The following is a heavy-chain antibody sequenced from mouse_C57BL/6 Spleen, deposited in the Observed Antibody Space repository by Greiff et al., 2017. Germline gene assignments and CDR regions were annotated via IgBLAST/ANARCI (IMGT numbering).Heavy chain of an antibody. CDR1: GYTFTSYW. CDR2: IDPSDSYT. CDR3: ARPGVVANWYFDV. V-gene: IGHV1-69*01. D-gene: IGHD1-1*01. J-gene: IGHJ1*03. Sequence: QVQLQQPGAELVMPGASVKLSCKASGYTFTSYWMHWVKQRPGQGLEWIGEIDPSDSYTNYNQKFKGKSTLTVDKSSSTAYMQLSSLTSEDSAVYDCARPGVVANWYFDVWGTGTTVTVSS.